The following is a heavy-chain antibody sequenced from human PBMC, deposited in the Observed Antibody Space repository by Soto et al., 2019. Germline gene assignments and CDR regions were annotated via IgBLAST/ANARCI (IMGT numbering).Heavy chain of an antibody. CDR3: AIHGFGPLHGLVDV. V-gene: IGHV4-59*08. CDR1: GGSITNYY. Sequence: QVQLQESGPGLVKPSETLSLTCTVSGGSITNYYCSWFRQPPGKGLEWIGYINYDGYSAYNLSLKRRVTLSMDASKTQFSLMLESVSATDTAEYYCAIHGFGPLHGLVDVWGPGTTVIVSS. J-gene: IGHJ6*02. D-gene: IGHD3-10*01. CDR2: INYDGYS.